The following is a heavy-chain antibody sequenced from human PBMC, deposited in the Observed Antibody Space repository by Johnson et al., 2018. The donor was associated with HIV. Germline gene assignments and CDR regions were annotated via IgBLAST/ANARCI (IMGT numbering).Heavy chain of an antibody. V-gene: IGHV3-15*01. CDR3: ASEGGPPSLAFDI. CDR1: GFTFTNAW. CDR2: IKSKIEGGTT. Sequence: VQLVESGGGLVQPGGSLRLSCAASGFTFTNAWMSWVRQAPGRGLEWVGRIKSKIEGGTTDYATPVKGRFTISRDDSKNTLYLQMKSLKIEDTAVYFFASEGGPPSLAFDILGQGTMVTVSS. D-gene: IGHD3-16*01. J-gene: IGHJ3*02.